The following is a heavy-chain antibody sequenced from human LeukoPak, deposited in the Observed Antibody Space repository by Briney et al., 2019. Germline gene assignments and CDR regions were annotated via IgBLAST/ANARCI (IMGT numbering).Heavy chain of an antibody. CDR1: GFTFSNYW. CDR3: ARGASNRFDY. V-gene: IGHV3-74*01. D-gene: IGHD1-14*01. CDR2: IYTDGSST. J-gene: IGHJ4*02. Sequence: GGSLRLSCEASGFTFSNYWMHWVRQAPGKGLVWVSRIYTDGSSTNYADSVKGRFTISRDNAKNTLYLQMNSLRAEDTAVYYCARGASNRFDYWGQGTLVTVSS.